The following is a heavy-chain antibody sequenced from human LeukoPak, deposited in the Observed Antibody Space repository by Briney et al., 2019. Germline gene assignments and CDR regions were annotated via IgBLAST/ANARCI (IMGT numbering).Heavy chain of an antibody. CDR1: GFTVSSNY. J-gene: IGHJ5*02. CDR2: IYSGGST. Sequence: GGSLRLSCAASGFTVSSNYMSWVRQAPVKGLEWVSVIYSGGSTYYADSVKGRFTISRDNSKNTLYLQMNSLRAEDTAVYYCARESRFPVLDPWGQGTLVTVSS. CDR3: ARESRFPVLDP. V-gene: IGHV3-53*01.